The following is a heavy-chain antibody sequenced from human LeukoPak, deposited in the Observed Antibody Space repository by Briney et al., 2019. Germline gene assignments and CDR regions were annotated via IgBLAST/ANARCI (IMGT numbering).Heavy chain of an antibody. Sequence: ASVKVSCKASGYTFTDYYMHWVRQAPGQGLEWMGWINPNSGGTNYAQRFQGRVTMTRDTSISTAYMELSGLRSEDTAVYYWAREYSYYFEFWGQGTLVTVSS. J-gene: IGHJ4*02. V-gene: IGHV1-2*02. D-gene: IGHD4-4*01. CDR1: GYTFTDYY. CDR2: INPNSGGT. CDR3: AREYSYYFEF.